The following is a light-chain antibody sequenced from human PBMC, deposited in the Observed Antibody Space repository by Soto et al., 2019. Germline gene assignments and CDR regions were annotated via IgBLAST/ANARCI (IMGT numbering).Light chain of an antibody. CDR3: QQYSNLIT. CDR2: DAS. CDR1: QDVSNY. V-gene: IGKV1-33*01. J-gene: IGKJ5*01. Sequence: DIQIAQSPSSLSASVGDRVTITCQASQDVSNYLNWYQQKLGKAPKLVIYDASNLETGVPSRFSGSGSGTYFSFTISSLQPEDFATYYCQQYSNLITFGQGTRLEIK.